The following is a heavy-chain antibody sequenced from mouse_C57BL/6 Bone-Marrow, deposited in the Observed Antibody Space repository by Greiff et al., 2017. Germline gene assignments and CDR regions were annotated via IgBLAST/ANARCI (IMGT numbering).Heavy chain of an antibody. J-gene: IGHJ1*03. CDR3: AIDYYGSSDWYFDV. V-gene: IGHV1-74*01. Sequence: QVQLQQPGAELVKPGASVKVSCTASGYTFTSYWMHWVKQRPGQGLEWIGRIHPSDSATNYNQKFKGKATLTVDKSSRTAYMQLSSLTSEDSAVYYCAIDYYGSSDWYFDVWGTGTTVTVSS. D-gene: IGHD1-1*01. CDR2: IHPSDSAT. CDR1: GYTFTSYW.